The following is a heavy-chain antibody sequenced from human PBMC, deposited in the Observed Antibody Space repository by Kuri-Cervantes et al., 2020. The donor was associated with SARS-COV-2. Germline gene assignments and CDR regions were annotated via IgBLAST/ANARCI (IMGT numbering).Heavy chain of an antibody. CDR3: AKDPGPHIVVVPAAIS. D-gene: IGHD2-2*01. V-gene: IGHV3-69-1*01. J-gene: IGHJ5*02. CDR2: ISSSSTI. Sequence: LSLTCAASGFTFSDYYMNGVRQAPGKGLEWVSSISSSSTIYYADSVKGRFTISRDNAKNSLYLQMNSLRAEDTAVYYCAKDPGPHIVVVPAAISWGQGTLVTVSS. CDR1: GFTFSDYY.